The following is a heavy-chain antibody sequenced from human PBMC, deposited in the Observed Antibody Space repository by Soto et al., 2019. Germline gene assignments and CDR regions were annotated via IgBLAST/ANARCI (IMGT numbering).Heavy chain of an antibody. V-gene: IGHV1-69*13. J-gene: IGHJ5*02. CDR2: IIPIFGTA. Sequence: SVKVSCKASGGTFSSYAISWVRQAPGQGLEWMGGIIPIFGTANYAQKFQGRVTITADESTSTAYMELSSLRSEDTAVYYCARSDGSGSYYSILPNWFDPWGQGTLVTVSS. CDR3: ARSDGSGSYYSILPNWFDP. D-gene: IGHD3-10*01. CDR1: GGTFSSYA.